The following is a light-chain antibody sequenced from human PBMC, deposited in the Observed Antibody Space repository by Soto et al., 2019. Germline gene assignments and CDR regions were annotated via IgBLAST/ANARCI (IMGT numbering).Light chain of an antibody. CDR1: QTIIRW. CDR3: QQYTTYWT. V-gene: IGKV1-5*01. J-gene: IGKJ1*01. CDR2: DAS. Sequence: DIQMTQSPSTLSASLGDRVNIACRASQTIIRWLAWYQQRPGKAPKLLIYDASSLDSGVPSRFSGSGSGTEFTLTISSLQPDDSATYYCQQYTTYWTFGQGTKVDI.